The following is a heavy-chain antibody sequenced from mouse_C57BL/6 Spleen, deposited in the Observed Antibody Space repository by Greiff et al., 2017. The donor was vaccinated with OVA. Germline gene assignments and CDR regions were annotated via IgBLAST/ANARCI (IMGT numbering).Heavy chain of an antibody. CDR1: GFTFSDYG. Sequence: EVQRVESGGGLVKPGGSLKLSCAASGFTFSDYGMHWVRQAPEKGLEWVAYISSGSSTIYYADTVKGRFTISRDNAKNTLCLQMTSLRSEDTAMYYCARTTDYAMDYWGQGTSVTVSS. CDR2: ISSGSSTI. D-gene: IGHD2-12*01. J-gene: IGHJ4*01. CDR3: ARTTDYAMDY. V-gene: IGHV5-17*01.